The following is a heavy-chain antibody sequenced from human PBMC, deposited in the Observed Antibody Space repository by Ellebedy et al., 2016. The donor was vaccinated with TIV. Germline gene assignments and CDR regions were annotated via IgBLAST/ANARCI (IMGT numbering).Heavy chain of an antibody. V-gene: IGHV3-7*01. CDR3: ATNCGGDCYSLWVY. D-gene: IGHD2-21*02. CDR1: GFTFSSYR. J-gene: IGHJ4*02. CDR2: IKQDGSEK. Sequence: GGSLRLSXAASGFTFSSYRMSWVRQAPGKGLEWVANIKQDGSEKNYADSVKGRFTISRDNGKNSLYLQMNSLRAEDTAVYYCATNCGGDCYSLWVYWGQGTLVTVSS.